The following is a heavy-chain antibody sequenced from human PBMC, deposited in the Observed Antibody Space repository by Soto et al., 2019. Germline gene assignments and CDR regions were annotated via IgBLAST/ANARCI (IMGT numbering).Heavy chain of an antibody. Sequence: EVQLLESGGGLVQPGGSLRLSCAASGFTFSSYAMSWVRQAPGKGLEWVSAISGSGGSTYYADSVKGRFTISRDNSKNMLSLKMNSLRAEDTAVYYCANGDDYYDSSGYSGGLGYWGQGTLVTVSS. CDR1: GFTFSSYA. CDR2: ISGSGGST. D-gene: IGHD3-22*01. J-gene: IGHJ4*02. CDR3: ANGDDYYDSSGYSGGLGY. V-gene: IGHV3-23*01.